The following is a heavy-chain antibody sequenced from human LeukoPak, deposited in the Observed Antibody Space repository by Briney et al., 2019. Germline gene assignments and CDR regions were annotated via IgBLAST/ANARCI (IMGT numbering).Heavy chain of an antibody. CDR3: AKDLTSCGDYYYYYMDV. CDR2: IRYDGSNK. J-gene: IGHJ6*03. D-gene: IGHD4-17*01. Sequence: GGSLRLSCAASGFTFSNYGMHWVRQAPGKGLEWVAFIRYDGSNKYYADSVKGRFTISRDNSKNTLYLQMNSLRAEDTAVYYCAKDLTSCGDYYYYYMDVWGKGTTVTISS. V-gene: IGHV3-30*02. CDR1: GFTFSNYG.